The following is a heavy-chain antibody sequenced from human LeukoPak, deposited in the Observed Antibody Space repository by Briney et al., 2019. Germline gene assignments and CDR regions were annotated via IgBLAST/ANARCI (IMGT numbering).Heavy chain of an antibody. V-gene: IGHV1-69*04. CDR3: ARTGSSYFDY. Sequence: GASVKVSYKASGGTFSSYAISWVRQAPGQGLEWMGRIIPILGIANYAQKFQGRVTITADKSTSTAYMELSSLRSEDTAVYYCARTGSSYFDYWGQGTLVTVSS. J-gene: IGHJ4*02. D-gene: IGHD1-1*01. CDR2: IIPILGIA. CDR1: GGTFSSYA.